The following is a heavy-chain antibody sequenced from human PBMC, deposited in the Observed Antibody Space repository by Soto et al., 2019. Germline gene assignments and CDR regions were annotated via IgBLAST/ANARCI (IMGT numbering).Heavy chain of an antibody. CDR3: ARTVVITDSFEVFAFDI. D-gene: IGHD3-22*01. CDR1: GGSIHSYC. Sequence: SETLSLTCTVSGGSIHSYCWTWIRQSPGNGLEWIGYVSSTGSTNYNPSLKSRVSMSLDTSRNEFSLSLSSVTAADTAVYYCARTVVITDSFEVFAFDIWGQGTMVT. J-gene: IGHJ3*02. V-gene: IGHV4-59*01. CDR2: VSSTGST.